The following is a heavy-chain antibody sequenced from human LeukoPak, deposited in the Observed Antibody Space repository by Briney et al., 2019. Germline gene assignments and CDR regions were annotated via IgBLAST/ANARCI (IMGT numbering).Heavy chain of an antibody. CDR2: INPSGGST. CDR1: GYTFTSYY. Sequence: ASVKVSCKASGYTFTSYYMHWVRQAPGQGLEWMGIINPSGGSTSYAQKFQGRVTMTRDTSTSTVYMELSSLRPEDTAVYYCARASSGWLFDYWGQGTLVTVSS. D-gene: IGHD6-19*01. J-gene: IGHJ4*02. CDR3: ARASSGWLFDY. V-gene: IGHV1-46*01.